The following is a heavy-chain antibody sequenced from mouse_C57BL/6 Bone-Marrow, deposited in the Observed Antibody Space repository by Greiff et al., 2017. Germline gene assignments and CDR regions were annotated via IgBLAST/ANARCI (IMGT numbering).Heavy chain of an antibody. V-gene: IGHV1-26*01. CDR2: INPNNGGT. CDR1: GYTFTDYY. D-gene: IGHD1-1*01. J-gene: IGHJ1*03. CDR3: GRHGSSHWYFDV. Sequence: EVQLQQSGPELVKPGASVKISCKASGYTFTDYYMNWVKQSHGKSLEWIGDINPNNGGTSYNQKFKGKATLTVDKSSSTAYMELSSLTSEDSAVYYGGRHGSSHWYFDVWGTGTTVTVSS.